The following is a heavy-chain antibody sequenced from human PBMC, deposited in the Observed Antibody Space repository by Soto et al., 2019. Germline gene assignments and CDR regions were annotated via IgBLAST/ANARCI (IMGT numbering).Heavy chain of an antibody. Sequence: QVRLVQSGAEVKKPGASVKVSCKASGYTFTSYAMHWVRQAPGQRLEWMGGINAGNGNTKYSQKFQGRLTITRDISARTDYMDPSSLSSEDTAVYYCARAPGKRDGPIGIYGMDVWGQGPTVTVSS. CDR2: INAGNGNT. J-gene: IGHJ6*02. D-gene: IGHD1-26*01. CDR3: ARAPGKRDGPIGIYGMDV. V-gene: IGHV1-3*01. CDR1: GYTFTSYA.